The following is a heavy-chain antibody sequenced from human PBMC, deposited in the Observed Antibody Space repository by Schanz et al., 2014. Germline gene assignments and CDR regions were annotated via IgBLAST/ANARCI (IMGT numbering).Heavy chain of an antibody. CDR3: ARDRGYCSGGSCLTFDY. Sequence: QVQLVESGGGVVQFGRSLRLSCVASGFTFSSYGMHWVRQAPGKGLEWVAAMSYDGSIKYYGDSVKGRFSISRDNAKNSLYLQMNSLRAEDTAVYYCARDRGYCSGGSCLTFDYWGRGTLVTVSS. J-gene: IGHJ4*02. CDR1: GFTFSSYG. D-gene: IGHD2-15*01. V-gene: IGHV3-33*01. CDR2: MSYDGSIK.